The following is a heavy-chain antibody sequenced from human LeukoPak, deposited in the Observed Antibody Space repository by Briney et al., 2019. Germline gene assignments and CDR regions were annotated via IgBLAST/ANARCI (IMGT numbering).Heavy chain of an antibody. CDR3: AKSVTAAGTYAFDI. J-gene: IGHJ3*02. CDR2: LRGNGGST. D-gene: IGHD6-13*01. CDR1: GFTLSRYA. Sequence: GGSLRLSCAAPGFTLSRYAISCVRQAPGKGLEWVSSLRGNGGSTEYVDSVRGRFVISRNNSRNTLYLQMNSLRAEDTAVYYCAKSVTAAGTYAFDIWGQGTVVTVSS. V-gene: IGHV3-23*01.